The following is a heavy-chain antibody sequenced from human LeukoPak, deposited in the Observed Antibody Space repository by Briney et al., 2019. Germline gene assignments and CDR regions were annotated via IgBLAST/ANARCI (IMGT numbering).Heavy chain of an antibody. V-gene: IGHV3-23*01. Sequence: GGSLGLSCAASGFTFSNYGMNWVRRAPGKGLEWVSSISDSAGSTFYADSVKGRFTISRDNSKNTLYLQMNSLRAGDTAIYYCAKRIQYSSSSAYFDYWGQGTLVTVSS. CDR3: AKRIQYSSSSAYFDY. J-gene: IGHJ4*02. CDR2: ISDSAGST. CDR1: GFTFSNYG. D-gene: IGHD6-6*01.